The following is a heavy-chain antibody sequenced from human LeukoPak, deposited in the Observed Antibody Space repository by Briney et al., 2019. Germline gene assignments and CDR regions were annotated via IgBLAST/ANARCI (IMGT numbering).Heavy chain of an antibody. CDR3: ARSHGDSYYYYYYGMDV. D-gene: IGHD4-17*01. CDR2: IYYSGST. J-gene: IGHJ6*02. CDR1: GGSIRSCY. V-gene: IGHV4-59*08. Sequence: SETLSLTCTVSGGSIRSCYWSWIRQPPGKGLEWIGYIYYSGSTNYNPSLKSRVTISVDTSKNQFSLKLSSVTAADTAVYYCARSHGDSYYYYYYGMDVWGQGTTVTVSS.